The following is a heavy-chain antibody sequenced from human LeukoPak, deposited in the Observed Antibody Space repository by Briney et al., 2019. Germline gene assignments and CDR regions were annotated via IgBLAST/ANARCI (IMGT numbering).Heavy chain of an antibody. Sequence: SETLSLTCTVAGGSISSSHYYWGWIRQPPGKGLEWIGSIYYSGTTYYNPSLESRVTISDDASKNRFSLMLTCVTAADTAVYYCARQSSDYYYYYIDVWGEGTTVIVSS. CDR2: IYYSGTT. J-gene: IGHJ6*03. CDR3: ARQSSDYYYYYIDV. CDR1: GGSISSSHYY. V-gene: IGHV4-39*01.